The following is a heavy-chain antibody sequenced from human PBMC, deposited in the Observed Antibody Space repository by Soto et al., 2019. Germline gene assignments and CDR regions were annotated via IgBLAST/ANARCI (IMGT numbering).Heavy chain of an antibody. CDR1: GGSFSGYY. CDR3: ARSESNWNVAVF. CDR2: INHSGST. J-gene: IGHJ4*02. D-gene: IGHD1-20*01. Sequence: SETLSLTCAVYGGSFSGYYWSWIRQPPGKGLEWIGEINHSGSTKHNPSLKSRITISVDTAKNQFSLKLNSVTAADTAVYYCARSESNWNVAVFWSQGTLVTVSS. V-gene: IGHV4-34*01.